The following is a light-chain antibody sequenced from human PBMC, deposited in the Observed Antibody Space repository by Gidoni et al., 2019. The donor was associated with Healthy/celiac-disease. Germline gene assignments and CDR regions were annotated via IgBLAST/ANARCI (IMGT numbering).Light chain of an antibody. CDR1: KDSSHY. CDR3: QQYDNLPT. Sequence: DIQLTQSPSSLSASVGDRVTITCQASKDSSHYLNWYQQKPGKAPKLLIYDASNLETGVPSMFSGSGSGKDFTFTISSLQPEYIATYYCQQYDNLPTFXPXTKVDIK. V-gene: IGKV1-33*01. J-gene: IGKJ3*01. CDR2: DAS.